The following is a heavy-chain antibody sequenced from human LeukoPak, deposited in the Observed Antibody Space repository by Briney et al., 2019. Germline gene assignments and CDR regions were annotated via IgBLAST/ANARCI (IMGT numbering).Heavy chain of an antibody. Sequence: ASAMVSCKASGYTFSSCGISWVRQDILQGRLWMGWIIGYNGNTNYAQKVQGRVTMTTDTSTSTAYMELRSLRSDDTAVYYCARDPLSVGMDVWGQGTLVTVSS. D-gene: IGHD1-14*01. CDR2: IIGYNGNT. V-gene: IGHV1-18*04. CDR3: ARDPLSVGMDV. CDR1: GYTFSSCG. J-gene: IGHJ4*02.